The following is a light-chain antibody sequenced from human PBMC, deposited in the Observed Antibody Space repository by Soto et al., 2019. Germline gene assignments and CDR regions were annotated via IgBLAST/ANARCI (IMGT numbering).Light chain of an antibody. CDR3: QQYHDWPPLT. CDR1: QSISSN. Sequence: EIVMTQSPATLSVSPGQRVTLSCRASQSISSNVAWYQQKPGLPPRLLFYSAPARATGTSARFSASGSGTEFSLTISSLQSEDGASSYCQQYHDWPPLTFGGGTKIQIK. J-gene: IGKJ4*01. CDR2: SAP. V-gene: IGKV3-15*01.